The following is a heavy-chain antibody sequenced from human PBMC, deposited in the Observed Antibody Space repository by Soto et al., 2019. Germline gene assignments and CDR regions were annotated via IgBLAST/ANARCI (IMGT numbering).Heavy chain of an antibody. CDR3: ARDHSSSWYAHGPDY. CDR2: IWYDGSNK. J-gene: IGHJ4*02. Sequence: QVQLVESGGGVVQPGRSLRLSCAASGFTFSSYGMHWVRQAPGKGLEWVAVIWYDGSNKYYADSVKGRFTISRDNSKNTLYLQMNSLRAEDTAVYYCARDHSSSWYAHGPDYWGQGTLVTVSS. D-gene: IGHD6-13*01. CDR1: GFTFSSYG. V-gene: IGHV3-33*01.